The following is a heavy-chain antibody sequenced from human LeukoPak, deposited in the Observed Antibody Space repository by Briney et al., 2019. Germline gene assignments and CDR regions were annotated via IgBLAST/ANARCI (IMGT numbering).Heavy chain of an antibody. CDR3: ARRRGYSYGYGY. CDR1: GGSISSSSYY. CDR2: IYYSGST. D-gene: IGHD5-18*01. Sequence: SETLSLTCTVSGGSISSSSYYWGWIRQPPGKGLEWIGSIYYSGSTYYNPSLKSRVTISVDTSKNQFSLKLSSVTAADTAVYYCARRRGYSYGYGYWGQGTLVTVSS. V-gene: IGHV4-39*01. J-gene: IGHJ4*02.